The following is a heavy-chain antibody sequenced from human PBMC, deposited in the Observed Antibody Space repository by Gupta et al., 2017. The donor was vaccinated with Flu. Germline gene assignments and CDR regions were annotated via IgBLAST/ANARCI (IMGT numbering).Heavy chain of an antibody. CDR2: ISVSGDRE. CDR3: VRGGSFHGY. Sequence: QLMESGGDVVQPGGSLRLSCVASGFPFSYSAMSWVRQFAGKRLEWGAVISVSGDREFYSDAVKGRFAISRDNSNSILYLQMTDLRVEDTALYYCVRGGSFHGYWGPGTRVSVSS. D-gene: IGHD5-24*01. J-gene: IGHJ4*02. V-gene: IGHV3-23*01. CDR1: GFPFSYSA.